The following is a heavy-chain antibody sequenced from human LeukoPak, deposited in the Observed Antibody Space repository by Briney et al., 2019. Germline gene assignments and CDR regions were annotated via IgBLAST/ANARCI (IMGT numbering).Heavy chain of an antibody. V-gene: IGHV1-69*13. CDR2: IIPIFGTA. CDR3: ARDAGGSGDYVRWFDP. CDR1: GGTSA. J-gene: IGHJ5*02. D-gene: IGHD4-17*01. Sequence: SVKVSCKASGGTSAFSWVRQAPGQGLEWMGGIIPIFGTANYAQKFQGRVTITADESTSTAYMELSSLRSEDTAVYYCARDAGGSGDYVRWFDPWGQGTLVTATS.